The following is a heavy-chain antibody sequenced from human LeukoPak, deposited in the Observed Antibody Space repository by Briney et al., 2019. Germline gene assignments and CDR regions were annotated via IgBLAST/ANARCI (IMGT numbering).Heavy chain of an antibody. V-gene: IGHV4-59*01. CDR1: GGSISSYY. D-gene: IGHD1-26*01. CDR2: IYYSGST. J-gene: IGHJ4*02. Sequence: SETLSLTCTVSGGSISSYYWSWIRQPPGKGLEWIGYIYYSGSTNYNPSLKSRVTISVDTSKNQFSLKLSSVTAADTAVYYCVRGGIVGTTARIPLFDYWGQGTLVTVSS. CDR3: VRGGIVGTTARIPLFDY.